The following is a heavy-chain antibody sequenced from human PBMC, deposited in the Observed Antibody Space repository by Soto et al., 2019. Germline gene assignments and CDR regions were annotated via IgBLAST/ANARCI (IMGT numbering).Heavy chain of an antibody. D-gene: IGHD6-19*01. CDR2: IYYSGST. J-gene: IGHJ3*02. Sequence: SETLSLTCTVSGGSISSGGYYWSWIRQHPGKGLEWIGYIYYSGSTYYNPSLKSRFTISVDTSKNQFSLKLSSVTAADTAVYYCARGYFSSGWYGAFDIWGRGTMVTVS. CDR1: GGSISSGGYY. CDR3: ARGYFSSGWYGAFDI. V-gene: IGHV4-31*03.